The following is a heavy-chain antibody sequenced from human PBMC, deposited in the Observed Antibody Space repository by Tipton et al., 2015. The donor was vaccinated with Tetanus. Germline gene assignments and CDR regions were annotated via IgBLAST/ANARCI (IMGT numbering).Heavy chain of an antibody. J-gene: IGHJ4*02. D-gene: IGHD6-19*01. Sequence: LRLSCAVYGGSFSGYYWSWIRQPPGKGLEWIGEINHSGSTNYNPSLKSRVTISVDTSKNQFSLKLSSVTAADTAVYYCAREGLAGQWLVNRAWAIDYWGQGTLVTVSS. V-gene: IGHV4-34*01. CDR3: AREGLAGQWLVNRAWAIDY. CDR1: GGSFSGYY. CDR2: INHSGST.